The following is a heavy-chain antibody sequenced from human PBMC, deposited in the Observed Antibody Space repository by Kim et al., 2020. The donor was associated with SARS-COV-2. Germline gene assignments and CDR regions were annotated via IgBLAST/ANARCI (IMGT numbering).Heavy chain of an antibody. Sequence: SETLSLTCAVYGGSFSGYYWSWIRQPPGKGLEWIGEINHSGSTNYNPSLKSRVTISVDTSKNQFSLKLSSVTAADTAVYYCARGREVRVPYGGKPLMRYYGMDVWGQGTTVTVSS. CDR1: GGSFSGYY. D-gene: IGHD4-17*01. CDR2: INHSGST. V-gene: IGHV4-34*01. CDR3: ARGREVRVPYGGKPLMRYYGMDV. J-gene: IGHJ6*02.